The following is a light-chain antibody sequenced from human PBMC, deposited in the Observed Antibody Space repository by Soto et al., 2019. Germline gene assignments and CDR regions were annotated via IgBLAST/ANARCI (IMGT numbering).Light chain of an antibody. Sequence: QSVLTQPASVSGSPGQSSTISCTGTSSDVGGYNFVSWYQQHPGKAPKLMIYEVSNRPSGVSNRFSGSKSGNTASLTISGLQAEDEADYYCSSYARSNTLVFGTGTKLTVL. CDR2: EVS. CDR3: SSYARSNTLV. J-gene: IGLJ1*01. V-gene: IGLV2-14*01. CDR1: SSDVGGYNF.